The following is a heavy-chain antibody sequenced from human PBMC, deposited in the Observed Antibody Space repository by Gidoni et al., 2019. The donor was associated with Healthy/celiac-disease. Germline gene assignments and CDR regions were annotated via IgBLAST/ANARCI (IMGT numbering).Heavy chain of an antibody. CDR1: GFTFSSYA. Sequence: QVQLVESGGGVVQPGRSLRLSCAASGFTFSSYAMHWVRQAPGKGLEWVAVISYDGSNKYYADSVKGRFTISRDNSKNTLYLQMNSLRAEDTAVYYCARVQSGSPISPIDYWGQGTLVTVSS. V-gene: IGHV3-30*01. CDR2: ISYDGSNK. D-gene: IGHD1-26*01. J-gene: IGHJ4*02. CDR3: ARVQSGSPISPIDY.